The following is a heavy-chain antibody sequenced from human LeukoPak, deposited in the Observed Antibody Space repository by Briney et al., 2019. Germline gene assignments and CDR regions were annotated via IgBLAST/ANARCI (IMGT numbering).Heavy chain of an antibody. CDR3: ARGFWEMAALRGWFDP. D-gene: IGHD5-24*01. CDR1: GYSFTSYW. Sequence: GESLKISCKGSGYSFTSYWIGWVRQMPGKGLEWMGIIYPGDSDTRYSPSFQGQVTISADKSISTAYLQWSSLKASDTAMYYCARGFWEMAALRGWFDPWGQGTLVTVSS. V-gene: IGHV5-51*01. CDR2: IYPGDSDT. J-gene: IGHJ5*02.